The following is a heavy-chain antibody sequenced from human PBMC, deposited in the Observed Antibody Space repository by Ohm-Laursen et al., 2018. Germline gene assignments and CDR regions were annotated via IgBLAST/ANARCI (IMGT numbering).Heavy chain of an antibody. J-gene: IGHJ4*02. D-gene: IGHD6-19*01. CDR1: GFTFRSYG. Sequence: SLRLSCSASGFTFRSYGMHWVRQAPGKGLEWVAVIPYDGSNKYYADSVKGRFTISRDNSKNTLYLQMNSLRAEDTAVFYCAKGARIAVAGTELDYWGQGTLVTVSS. V-gene: IGHV3-30*18. CDR3: AKGARIAVAGTELDY. CDR2: IPYDGSNK.